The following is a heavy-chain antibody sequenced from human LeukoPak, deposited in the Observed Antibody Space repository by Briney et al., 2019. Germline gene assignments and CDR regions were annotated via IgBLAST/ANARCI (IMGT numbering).Heavy chain of an antibody. CDR1: GDSVSSNSAG. V-gene: IGHV6-1*01. D-gene: IGHD1-26*01. CDR2: TYYRSKWYY. J-gene: IGHJ4*02. Sequence: SQTLSLTCAISGDSVSSNSAGWNWIRQSPSRGLEWLGRTYYRSKWYYDYALSVKSRIIINPDTSKNQFSLHLSPVTPEDTAVYYCAGSASFFGYWGQGTPVTVSS. CDR3: AGSASFFGY.